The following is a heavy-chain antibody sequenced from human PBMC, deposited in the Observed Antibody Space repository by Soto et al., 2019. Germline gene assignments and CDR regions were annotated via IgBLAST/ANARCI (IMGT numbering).Heavy chain of an antibody. CDR2: IYYSGST. CDR3: ARSYGSCFDY. Sequence: QVQLQESGPGLVKPSETLSLTCTVSGGSISSYYWSWIRQPPGKGLEWIGYIYYSGSTNYNPSLKSRVTIAVHTSKTHFSLKLSSVTAADTAVYYCARSYGSCFDYWGQGTLVTVSS. V-gene: IGHV4-59*08. CDR1: GGSISSYY. D-gene: IGHD5-18*01. J-gene: IGHJ4*02.